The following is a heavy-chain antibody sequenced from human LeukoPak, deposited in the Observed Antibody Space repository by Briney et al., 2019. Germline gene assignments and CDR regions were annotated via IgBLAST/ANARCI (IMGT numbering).Heavy chain of an antibody. CDR2: VSNSGDYI. CDR1: GFSFSSYR. D-gene: IGHD2-15*01. CDR3: AKAGGCRYYFDY. V-gene: IGHV3-21*04. J-gene: IGHJ4*02. Sequence: PGGSLRLSCAASGFSFSSYRMNRVRQAPGKGLEWVSSVSNSGDYIHYADSVKGRFTISRDNSKNTLYLQMNSLRAEDTAVYYCAKAGGCRYYFDYWGQGTLVTVSS.